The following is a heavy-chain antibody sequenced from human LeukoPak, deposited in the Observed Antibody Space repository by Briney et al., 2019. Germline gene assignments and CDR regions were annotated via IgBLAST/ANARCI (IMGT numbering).Heavy chain of an antibody. J-gene: IGHJ4*02. CDR3: ARESPDGDWKN. CDR1: DGSISSYY. CDR2: IYSSGST. D-gene: IGHD2-21*01. V-gene: IGHV4-4*07. Sequence: SETLSLTCTVSDGSISSYYWSWIRQPAGNRLEWIGRIYSSGSTNYNSSLKSRVTMSVDTSKNQFSLKLSSVTAADAAVYYCARESPDGDWKNWGQGTLVTVSS.